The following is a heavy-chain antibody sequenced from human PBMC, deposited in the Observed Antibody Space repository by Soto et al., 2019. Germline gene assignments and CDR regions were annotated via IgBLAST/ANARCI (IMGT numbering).Heavy chain of an antibody. CDR3: AGMFWFGDLLFDY. CDR1: GYTFTAYP. D-gene: IGHD3-10*01. V-gene: IGHV1-3*01. J-gene: IGHJ4*02. Sequence: ASVKVSCKASGYTFTAYPVHWVRQAPGQRLEWMGWINGANGDTGYSQKFQGRVTVTRDTSANTVYMELSSLTSEDTAVYFCAGMFWFGDLLFDYWGPGTLVTVSS. CDR2: INGANGDT.